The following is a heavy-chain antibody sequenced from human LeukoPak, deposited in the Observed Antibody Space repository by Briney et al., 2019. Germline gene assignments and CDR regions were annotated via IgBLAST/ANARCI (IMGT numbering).Heavy chain of an antibody. V-gene: IGHV3-21*01. CDR1: GFTFSSYS. J-gene: IGHJ4*02. CDR3: ARDAVLNGNILTGYSNYFDY. Sequence: GGSLRLSCAASGFTFSSYSMNWVRQAPGKGLEWVSSISSSSSYIYYADSVKGRFTISRDNAKNSLYLQMNSLRAEDTAVYYCARDAVLNGNILTGYSNYFDYWGQGTLVTVSS. D-gene: IGHD3-9*01. CDR2: ISSSSSYI.